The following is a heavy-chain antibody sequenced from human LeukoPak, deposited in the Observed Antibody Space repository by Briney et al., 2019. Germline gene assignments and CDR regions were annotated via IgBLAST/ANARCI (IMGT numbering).Heavy chain of an antibody. Sequence: SETLSLTCTVSGGSISSYYWSWIRQPPGKGLEWIGYIYYSGSTNYNPSLKSRVTISVDTSKNQFSLKLGSVTAADTAVYYCARLVHVVVVAATSLSWFDPWGQGTLVTVSS. J-gene: IGHJ5*02. CDR1: GGSISSYY. CDR2: IYYSGST. D-gene: IGHD2-15*01. V-gene: IGHV4-59*01. CDR3: ARLVHVVVVAATSLSWFDP.